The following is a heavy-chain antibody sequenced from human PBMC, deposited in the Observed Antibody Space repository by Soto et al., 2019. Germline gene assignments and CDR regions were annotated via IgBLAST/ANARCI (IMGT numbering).Heavy chain of an antibody. CDR2: IYTTGAT. Sequence: XETLSLTCSVAGYSISRKYWSWLRQPAGGGLEWIGRIYTTGATNCNSSLKSRVSMSVDTSKNQFSLRLTSVTAADTAVYFCAMTVIAPSPYLDHWGQGLLVTVSS. D-gene: IGHD4-17*01. CDR3: AMTVIAPSPYLDH. CDR1: GYSISRKY. V-gene: IGHV4-4*07. J-gene: IGHJ4*02.